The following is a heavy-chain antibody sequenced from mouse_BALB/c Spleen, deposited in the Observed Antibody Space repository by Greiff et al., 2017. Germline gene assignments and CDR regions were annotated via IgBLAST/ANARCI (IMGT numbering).Heavy chain of an antibody. Sequence: QVQLQQSGAELMKPGASVKISCKATGYTFSSYWIEWVKQRPGHGLEWIGEILPGSGSTNYNEKFKGKATFTADTSSNTAYMQLKSLTSEDSAVYYCARRHDYAMDYWGQGTSVTVSS. CDR2: ILPGSGST. CDR1: GYTFSSYW. D-gene: IGHD6-1*01. CDR3: ARRHDYAMDY. J-gene: IGHJ4*01. V-gene: IGHV1-9*01.